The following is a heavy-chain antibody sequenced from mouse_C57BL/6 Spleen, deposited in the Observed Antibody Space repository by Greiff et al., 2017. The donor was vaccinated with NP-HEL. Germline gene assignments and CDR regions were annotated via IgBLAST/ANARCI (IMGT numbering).Heavy chain of an antibody. CDR2: IYPGSGST. J-gene: IGHJ4*01. V-gene: IGHV1-55*01. CDR3: ARSRVVAPPGAMDY. CDR1: GYTFTSYW. Sequence: QVQLKQPGAELVKPGASVKMSCKASGYTFTSYWITWVKQRPGQGLEWIGDIYPGSGSTNYNEKFKSKATLTVDTSSSTAYMQLSSLTSEDSAVYFCARSRVVAPPGAMDYWGQGTSVTVSS. D-gene: IGHD1-1*01.